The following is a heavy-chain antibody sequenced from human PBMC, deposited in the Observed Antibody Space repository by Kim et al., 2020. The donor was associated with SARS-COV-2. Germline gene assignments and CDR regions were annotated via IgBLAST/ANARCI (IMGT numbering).Heavy chain of an antibody. CDR3: ARGRGRWGYCSGGSCYPQLGYGMDV. CDR2: INHSGST. CDR1: GGSFSGYY. V-gene: IGHV4-34*01. J-gene: IGHJ6*02. Sequence: SETLSLTCAVYGGSFSGYYWSWIRQPPGKGLEWIGEINHSGSTNYNPSLKSRVTISVDTSKNQFSLKLSSVTAADTAVYYCARGRGRWGYCSGGSCYPQLGYGMDVWGQGTTVTVSS. D-gene: IGHD2-15*01.